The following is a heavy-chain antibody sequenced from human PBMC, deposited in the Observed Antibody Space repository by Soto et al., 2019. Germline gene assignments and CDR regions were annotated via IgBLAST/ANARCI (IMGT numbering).Heavy chain of an antibody. Sequence: GGSLRLSCAASGFTFSSYGMHWVRQAPGKGLEWVAVISYDGSNKYYADSVKGRFTISRDNSKNTLYLQMNSLRAEDTAVYYCAKVVTRFRTFGDAFDIWGQGTMVTVSS. CDR1: GFTFSSYG. CDR3: AKVVTRFRTFGDAFDI. D-gene: IGHD3-3*01. J-gene: IGHJ3*02. V-gene: IGHV3-30*18. CDR2: ISYDGSNK.